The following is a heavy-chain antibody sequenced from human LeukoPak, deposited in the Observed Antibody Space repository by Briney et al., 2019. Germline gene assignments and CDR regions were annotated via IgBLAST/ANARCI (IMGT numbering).Heavy chain of an antibody. D-gene: IGHD5-18*01. CDR1: GFTFDDYA. V-gene: IGHV3-9*03. CDR2: ISWNSGSI. J-gene: IGHJ4*02. CDR3: AKGGYSYGDLEGYFDY. Sequence: GRSLRLSCAASGFTFDDYAMHWARQAPGKGLEWVSGISWNSGSIGYADSVKGRFTISRDNAKNSLYLQMNSLRAEDMALYYCAKGGYSYGDLEGYFDYWGQGTLVTVSS.